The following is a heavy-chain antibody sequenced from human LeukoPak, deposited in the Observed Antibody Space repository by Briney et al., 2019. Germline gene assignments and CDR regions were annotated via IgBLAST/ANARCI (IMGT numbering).Heavy chain of an antibody. D-gene: IGHD2-2*01. V-gene: IGHV3-33*06. Sequence: GGSLRLSCAASGFTFSSYGMHWVRQPPGKGLEWVAVIWYDGSDKYYAGPVKGRFTISRDNSKNTLYLQLNSLRAEDTAVYYCAKDREGVPADYWGQGTLVTVSS. J-gene: IGHJ4*02. CDR1: GFTFSSYG. CDR3: AKDREGVPADY. CDR2: IWYDGSDK.